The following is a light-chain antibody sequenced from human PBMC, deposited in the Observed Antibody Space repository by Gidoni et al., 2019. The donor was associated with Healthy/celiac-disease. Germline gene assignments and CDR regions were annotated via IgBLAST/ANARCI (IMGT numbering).Light chain of an antibody. CDR2: AAS. V-gene: IGKV1-39*01. CDR1: QSISSY. Sequence: DIHLTQSPSSLSASVGDRVTITCRASQSISSYLNWYQQKPGKAPKLLIYAASSLQSGVPSRFSGSGSGTDFTLTISSLQPEDFATYYCQQSYSNLWTFGQGTKVEIK. CDR3: QQSYSNLWT. J-gene: IGKJ1*01.